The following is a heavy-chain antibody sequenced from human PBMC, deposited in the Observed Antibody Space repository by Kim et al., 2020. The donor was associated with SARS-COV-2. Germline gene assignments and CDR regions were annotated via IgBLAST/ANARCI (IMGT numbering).Heavy chain of an antibody. CDR3: ARVGIQLWFSNWFDP. D-gene: IGHD5-18*01. CDR1: GGSISSSSYY. J-gene: IGHJ5*02. Sequence: SETLSLTCTVSGGSISSSSYYWGWIRQPPGKGLEWIGSIYYSGSTYYNPSLKSRVTISVDTSKNQFSLKLSSVTAADTAVYYCARVGIQLWFSNWFDPWG. CDR2: IYYSGST. V-gene: IGHV4-39*07.